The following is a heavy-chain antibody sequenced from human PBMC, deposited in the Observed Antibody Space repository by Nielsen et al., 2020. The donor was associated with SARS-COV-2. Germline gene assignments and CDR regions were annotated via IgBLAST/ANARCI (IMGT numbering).Heavy chain of an antibody. CDR2: INSDGSST. CDR3: AKIAVAGTDFDY. D-gene: IGHD6-19*01. J-gene: IGHJ4*02. CDR1: GFTFSSYW. Sequence: GESLKISCAASGFTFSSYWMHWVRQAPGKGLVWVSRINSDGSSTSYADSVKGRFTISRDNAKNTLYLQMNSLRAEDTAVYYCAKIAVAGTDFDYWGQGTLVTVSS. V-gene: IGHV3-74*01.